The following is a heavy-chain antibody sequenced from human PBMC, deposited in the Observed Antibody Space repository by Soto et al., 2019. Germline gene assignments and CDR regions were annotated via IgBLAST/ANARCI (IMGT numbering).Heavy chain of an antibody. CDR3: ARVAQTTGYYFDY. D-gene: IGHD4-17*01. J-gene: IGHJ4*02. V-gene: IGHV4-59*11. CDR2: IYHSGST. Sequence: SETLSLTCTVSGGSISSHYWSWIRQPPGKGLEWIGYIYHSGSTYYNPSLKSRVTISVDRSKNQFSLKLSSVTAADTAVYYCARVAQTTGYYFDYWGQGTLVTVSS. CDR1: GGSISSHY.